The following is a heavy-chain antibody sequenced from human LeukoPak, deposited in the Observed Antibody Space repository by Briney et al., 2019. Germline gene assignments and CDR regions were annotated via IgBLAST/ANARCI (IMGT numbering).Heavy chain of an antibody. J-gene: IGHJ4*02. CDR1: GLTFSSYW. V-gene: IGHV3-7*01. CDR3: ARSDYGDYVGDFDY. D-gene: IGHD4-17*01. CDR2: IKQDGSEK. Sequence: GGSLRLSCAASGLTFSSYWMSWVRQAPGEGLEWVANIKQDGSEKYYVDSVKGRFTISRDNAKNSLYLQMNSLRAEDTAVYYCARSDYGDYVGDFDYWGQGTLVTVSS.